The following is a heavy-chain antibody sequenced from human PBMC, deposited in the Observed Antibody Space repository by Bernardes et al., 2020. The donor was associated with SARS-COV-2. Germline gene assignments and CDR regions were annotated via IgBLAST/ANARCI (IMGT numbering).Heavy chain of an antibody. CDR3: AREYTYGFDS. CDR1: GFTFSSYV. Sequence: GGSLRLSCAASGFTFSSYVMNWVRQAPGKGLEWVSYISTGGSTKYYVDPVKGRFTISRDNAKNSLYLQMNSLRAEDTAVYYCAREYTYGFDSWGQGTLVTVSS. CDR2: ISTGGSTK. J-gene: IGHJ4*02. V-gene: IGHV3-48*03. D-gene: IGHD5-18*01.